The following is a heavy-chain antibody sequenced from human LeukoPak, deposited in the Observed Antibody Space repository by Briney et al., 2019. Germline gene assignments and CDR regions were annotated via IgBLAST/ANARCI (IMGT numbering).Heavy chain of an antibody. CDR3: ARQAGSWYDVRFDY. CDR2: TYYRSKWYN. V-gene: IGHV6-1*01. D-gene: IGHD6-13*01. J-gene: IGHJ4*02. Sequence: SQTLSLTCAISGDSVSSNSAAWNWIRQSPSRGLEWLGRTYYRSKWYNDYAVSVKSRITINPDTSKNQFSLQLNSVTPEDTAAYYCARQAGSWYDVRFDYWGQGTLVTVSS. CDR1: GDSVSSNSAA.